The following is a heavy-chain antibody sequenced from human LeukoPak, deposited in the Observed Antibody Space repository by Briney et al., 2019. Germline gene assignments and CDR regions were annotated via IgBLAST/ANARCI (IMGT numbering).Heavy chain of an antibody. Sequence: SETLSLTCTVSGGSISSGSYYWSWIRQPAGKGLEWIGRIYTSGSTNYNPSLQSRVTISVDTSKNQFSLKLSSVTAADTAVYYCARGPGYSSSSTFDYWGQGTLVTVSS. CDR1: GGSISSGSYY. V-gene: IGHV4-61*02. J-gene: IGHJ4*02. D-gene: IGHD6-6*01. CDR2: IYTSGST. CDR3: ARGPGYSSSSTFDY.